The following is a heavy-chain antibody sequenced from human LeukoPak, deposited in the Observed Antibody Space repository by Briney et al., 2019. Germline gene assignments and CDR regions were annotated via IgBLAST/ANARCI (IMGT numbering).Heavy chain of an antibody. D-gene: IGHD2-15*01. CDR1: GYTFTSYG. V-gene: IGHV1-18*01. J-gene: IGHJ6*02. CDR3: ARPLVVVAEEYYYYGMDV. CDR2: ISAYNGNT. Sequence: GASVTVSFKASGYTFTSYGISWVRQAPGQGLEWMGWISAYNGNTNYAQKLQGRVTMTTDTSTSTAYMELRSLRSDDTAVYYCARPLVVVAEEYYYYGMDVWGQGTTVTVSS.